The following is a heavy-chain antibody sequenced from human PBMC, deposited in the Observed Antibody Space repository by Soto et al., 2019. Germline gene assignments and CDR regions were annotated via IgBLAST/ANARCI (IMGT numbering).Heavy chain of an antibody. CDR1: VFTFSSYG. Sequence: PGWSLRLSCSASVFTFSSYGMHWCRQAPGKGLEWVAVISYDGSNKYYADSVKGRFTISRDNSKNTLYLQMNSLRAEDTAVYYCAKVFSSVERSSHKYYYGMDVWGQGTTVTVSS. CDR2: ISYDGSNK. V-gene: IGHV3-30*18. D-gene: IGHD6-19*01. J-gene: IGHJ6*02. CDR3: AKVFSSVERSSHKYYYGMDV.